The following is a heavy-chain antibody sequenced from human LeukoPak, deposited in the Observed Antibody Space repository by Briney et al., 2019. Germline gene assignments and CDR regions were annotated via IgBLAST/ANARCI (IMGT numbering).Heavy chain of an antibody. D-gene: IGHD2-15*01. V-gene: IGHV4-34*01. CDR1: GGSFSDYY. CDR3: ARYRVVVAATRRMRWFDP. CDR2: INHSGST. J-gene: IGHJ5*02. Sequence: PSETLSLTCAVYGGSFSDYYWSWIRQPPGKGLEWIGEINHSGSTNYNPSLKSRVTISVDTSKNQFSLKLSSVTAADTAVYYCARYRVVVAATRRMRWFDPWGQGTLVTVSS.